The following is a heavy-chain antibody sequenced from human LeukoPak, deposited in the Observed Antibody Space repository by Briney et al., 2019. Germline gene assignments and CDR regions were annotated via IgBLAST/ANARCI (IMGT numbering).Heavy chain of an antibody. CDR3: AKDDYGDYPWNFYH. V-gene: IGHV3-30*18. CDR1: GFTFSRYG. D-gene: IGHD4-17*01. J-gene: IGHJ4*02. Sequence: GGSLRLSCAASGFTFSRYGMHWVRQAPGKGLEWVAFISNDGRNTYFADSAKGRFTISRDNSKNTLYLQINSLRPEDTAVFYCAKDDYGDYPWNFYHWGQGTLVTVSS. CDR2: ISNDGRNT.